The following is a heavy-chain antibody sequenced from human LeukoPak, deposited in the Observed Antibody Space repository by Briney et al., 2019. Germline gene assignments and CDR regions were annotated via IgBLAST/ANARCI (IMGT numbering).Heavy chain of an antibody. V-gene: IGHV1-46*01. CDR3: ARGDRRRPPSSIGWYSENIFDY. D-gene: IGHD6-13*01. CDR2: INPSGAST. J-gene: IGHJ4*02. CDR1: GYTFTDFY. Sequence: ASVKVPCKASGYTFTDFYMNWVRQAPGQGLEWMGIINPSGASTRYAQKFQGRVTMTRDTSTSTVYMELSSLRSEDTAVYYCARGDRRRPPSSIGWYSENIFDYWGQGTLVTVSS.